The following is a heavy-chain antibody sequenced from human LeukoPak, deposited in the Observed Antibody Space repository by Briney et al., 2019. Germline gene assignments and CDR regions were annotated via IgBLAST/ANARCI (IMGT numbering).Heavy chain of an antibody. CDR2: INPNSGGT. CDR1: GYTFTCYY. D-gene: IGHD1-26*01. CDR3: ARSEASGSYQMRTFDY. J-gene: IGHJ4*02. V-gene: IGHV1-2*02. Sequence: ASVKVSCKASGYTFTCYYMHWVRQAPGQGLEWMGWINPNSGGTNYAQKFQGRVTMTRDMSTSTVYMELSSLRSEDTAVYYCARSEASGSYQMRTFDYWGQGTLVTVSS.